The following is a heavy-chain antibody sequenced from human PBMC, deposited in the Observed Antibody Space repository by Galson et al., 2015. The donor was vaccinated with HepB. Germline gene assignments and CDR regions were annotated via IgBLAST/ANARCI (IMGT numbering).Heavy chain of an antibody. CDR3: AKGPDSNTLLSGGVFDP. V-gene: IGHV3-30*18. CDR1: GVTFSNAG. D-gene: IGHD3-10*02. CDR2: ISPDGNNK. Sequence: SLRLSCAASGVTFSNAGMHWVRQAPGKGLEWVASISPDGNNKLYVDSVKGRFTISRDNSKNTHFLQMNSLTGEDTAVYYCAKGPDSNTLLSGGVFDPWGQGTPVTGSA. J-gene: IGHJ5*02.